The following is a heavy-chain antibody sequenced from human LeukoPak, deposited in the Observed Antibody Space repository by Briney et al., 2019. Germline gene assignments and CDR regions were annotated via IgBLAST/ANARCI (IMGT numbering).Heavy chain of an antibody. CDR2: IYHSGGT. CDR3: ARRRYYDGSGYLE. CDR1: GDSVSRSDSY. J-gene: IGHJ1*01. D-gene: IGHD3-22*01. V-gene: IGHV4-39*01. Sequence: KPSETLSLTCSVSGDSVSRSDSYWDWIRQPPGKGLEWIGTIYHSGGTYYSPSLKSRVTMSVDPSNNQFSLNLRSVTAADTAVYYCARRRYYDGSGYLEWGQGTLLSVSS.